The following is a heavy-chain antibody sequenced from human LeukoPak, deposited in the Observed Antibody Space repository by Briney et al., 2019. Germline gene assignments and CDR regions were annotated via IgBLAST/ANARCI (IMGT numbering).Heavy chain of an antibody. CDR3: ARVAGSGSYYKFGLWWFDP. V-gene: IGHV4-34*01. J-gene: IGHJ5*02. D-gene: IGHD3-10*01. CDR1: GGSFSGYY. Sequence: SETLSLTRAVYGGSFSGYYWSWIRQPPGKGLEWIGEINHSGSTNYNPSLKSRVTISVDTSKNQFSLKLSSVTAADTAVYYCARVAGSGSYYKFGLWWFDPWGQGTLVTVSS. CDR2: INHSGST.